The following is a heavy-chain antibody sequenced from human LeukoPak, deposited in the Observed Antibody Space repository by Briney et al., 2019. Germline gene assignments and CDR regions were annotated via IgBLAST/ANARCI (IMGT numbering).Heavy chain of an antibody. J-gene: IGHJ6*03. CDR3: ATRAGYGYMDV. D-gene: IGHD5-24*01. Sequence: PSETLSLTCTVSDGSTSSNYWSWIRQPPGKGLEWIGYIYSTASTNYNPSLRSRVSMSIDASKNQFYLKLSSVTAADTAVYYCATRAGYGYMDVWGKGTTVTVSS. CDR1: DGSTSSNY. V-gene: IGHV4-4*09. CDR2: IYSTAST.